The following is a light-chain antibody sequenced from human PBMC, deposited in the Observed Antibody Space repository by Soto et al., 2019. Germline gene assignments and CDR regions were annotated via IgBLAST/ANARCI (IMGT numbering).Light chain of an antibody. CDR3: QQYGNSPT. J-gene: IGKJ1*01. CDR1: QGVSNSY. Sequence: EIVLTQSPGTLSLSPGEIATVSCRASQGVSNSYLAWYQQEPGQAPRVLIYSASRTASGIPDKFSGSGCGTDFTLTISRLEPEDDAVYYCQQYGNSPTFGQGTKVEIK. CDR2: SAS. V-gene: IGKV3-20*01.